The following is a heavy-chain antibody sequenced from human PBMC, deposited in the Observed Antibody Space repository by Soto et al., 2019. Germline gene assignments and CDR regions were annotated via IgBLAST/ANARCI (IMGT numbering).Heavy chain of an antibody. CDR1: GFTFRDYA. CDR2: IPSYGSAQ. Sequence: QVQLVESGGGVVQPGRSLRLSCEASGFTFRDYAIHWVRQAPGKGLEWVAAIPSYGSAQQYADSVKGRFSISTDNSKNTMSLQMNSSRPEDAALYYCARAVAGQVRSAWTWLDYWGQGTLVTVSS. D-gene: IGHD1-1*01. J-gene: IGHJ4*02. CDR3: ARAVAGQVRSAWTWLDY. V-gene: IGHV3-30-3*01.